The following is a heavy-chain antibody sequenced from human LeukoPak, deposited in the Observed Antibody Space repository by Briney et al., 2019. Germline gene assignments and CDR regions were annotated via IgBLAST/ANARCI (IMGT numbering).Heavy chain of an antibody. CDR2: INAGNGNT. CDR3: ARYSYGLDAFDI. V-gene: IGHV1-3*01. CDR1: GYTFTSYA. J-gene: IGHJ3*02. Sequence: ASVKVSCKASGYTFTSYAMHWVRQAPGQRLEWMGWINAGNGNTKCSQKFQGRVTITRDTSASTAYMELSSLRSEDTAVYYCARYSYGLDAFDIWGQGTMVTVSS. D-gene: IGHD5-18*01.